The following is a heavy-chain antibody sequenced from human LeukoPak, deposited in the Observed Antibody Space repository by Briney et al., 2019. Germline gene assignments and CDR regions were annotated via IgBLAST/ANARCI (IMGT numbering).Heavy chain of an antibody. CDR3: ARVRAVIIAGGYYYYMDV. CDR2: IYTSGST. J-gene: IGHJ6*03. D-gene: IGHD3-3*01. V-gene: IGHV4-61*02. Sequence: PSQTLSLTCTVSGGSISSGSYYWSWIRQPAGKGLEWIGRIYTSGSTNYNPSLKSRVTISVDTSKNQFSLKLSSVTAADTAVYYCARVRAVIIAGGYYYYMDVRGKGTTVTVSS. CDR1: GGSISSGSYY.